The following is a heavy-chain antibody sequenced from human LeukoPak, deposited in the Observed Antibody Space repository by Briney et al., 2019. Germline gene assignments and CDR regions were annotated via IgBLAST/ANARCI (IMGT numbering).Heavy chain of an antibody. CDR3: ASVRFVGWLHVGYMDV. CDR1: GGSVSNSNYY. V-gene: IGHV4-39*07. D-gene: IGHD3-3*01. Sequence: PAETLSLTCSVSGGSVSNSNYYWGWIRQPPGRELEWIGSIYYTTSTYYTPSLKSRVTISVDTSKNQFSLKLSSLTAADTAVYCCASVRFVGWLHVGYMDVWGKGTTVTVSS. CDR2: IYYTTST. J-gene: IGHJ6*03.